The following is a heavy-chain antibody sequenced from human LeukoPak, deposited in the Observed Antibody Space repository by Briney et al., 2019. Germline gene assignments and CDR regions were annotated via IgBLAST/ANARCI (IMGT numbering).Heavy chain of an antibody. CDR3: ARDQGYSGYEGLFDY. Sequence: GGSLRLSCTASGSTFSSNWTSWGRQGPGKGLEWVANIKQDGSEKYYVDSVKGRFTISRDNAKNSLYLQMNSLRAENTAVYYCARDQGYSGYEGLFDYWGQGTLVTVSS. V-gene: IGHV3-7*01. D-gene: IGHD5-12*01. CDR1: GSTFSSNW. J-gene: IGHJ4*02. CDR2: IKQDGSEK.